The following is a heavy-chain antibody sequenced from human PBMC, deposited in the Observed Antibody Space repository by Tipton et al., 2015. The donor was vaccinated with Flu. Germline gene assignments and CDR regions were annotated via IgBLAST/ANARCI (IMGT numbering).Heavy chain of an antibody. J-gene: IGHJ4*02. Sequence: SLRLSCAASGFTFSNYEMNWVRQATGKGLEWVSYISSSGSTTYYADSMKGRFIISRDNAKNSLYLQMNSLRTEDTAVYYCARAYSSSSGRCFASWGQGTLVIVSS. CDR3: ARAYSSSSGRCFAS. CDR1: GFTFSNYE. V-gene: IGHV3-48*03. CDR2: ISSSGSTT. D-gene: IGHD6-6*01.